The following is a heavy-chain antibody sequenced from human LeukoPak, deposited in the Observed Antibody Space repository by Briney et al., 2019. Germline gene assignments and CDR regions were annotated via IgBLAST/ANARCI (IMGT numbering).Heavy chain of an antibody. Sequence: PSETLSLTCTVSGDSISSNNYYWGWIRQPPGKGLEWIGSIYKSGSAYCNPSLKSRVTISVDTSKNQFSLKLSSVIAADTAVYFCARHLWNYAAVRDWFDPWGQGTLVSVSS. J-gene: IGHJ5*02. CDR1: GDSISSNNYY. CDR3: ARHLWNYAAVRDWFDP. V-gene: IGHV4-39*01. CDR2: IYKSGSA. D-gene: IGHD1-7*01.